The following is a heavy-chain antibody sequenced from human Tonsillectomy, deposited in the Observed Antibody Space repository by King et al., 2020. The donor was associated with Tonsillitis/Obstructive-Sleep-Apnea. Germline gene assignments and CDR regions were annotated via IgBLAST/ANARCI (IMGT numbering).Heavy chain of an antibody. CDR1: GFTFSSYG. J-gene: IGHJ4*02. V-gene: IGHV3-30*18. Sequence: VQLVESGGGVVQPGRSLRLSCAASGFTFSSYGMHWVRQAPGKGLEWVALTSYDGSNKMYADSVKGRFTISRDNSKNTLYLQMNSLRAEDTAVYYRAKDQEGAMVIVTYFDYWGQGTLVTVSS. D-gene: IGHD2-21*01. CDR3: AKDQEGAMVIVTYFDY. CDR2: TSYDGSNK.